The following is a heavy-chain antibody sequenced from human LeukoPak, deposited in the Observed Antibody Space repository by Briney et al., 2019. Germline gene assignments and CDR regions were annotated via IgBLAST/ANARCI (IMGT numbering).Heavy chain of an antibody. V-gene: IGHV1-69*13. CDR2: IIPVFGTS. D-gene: IGHD3-10*01. CDR3: AGSLGFGELWYFDY. J-gene: IGHJ4*02. Sequence: GASVKVSCKASGGTFSSYAISWVRQAPGQGLEWMGGIIPVFGTSNYAQKFQGRVTITADESTSTAYMELSSLRSEDTAVYYCAGSLGFGELWYFDYWGQGTLVTVSS. CDR1: GGTFSSYA.